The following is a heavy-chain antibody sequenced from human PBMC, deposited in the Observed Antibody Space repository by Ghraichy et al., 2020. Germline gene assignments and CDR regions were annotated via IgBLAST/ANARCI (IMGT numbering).Heavy chain of an antibody. CDR2: ISSSSTT. CDR1: GFDFSVVG. J-gene: IGHJ4*02. D-gene: IGHD4-11*01. CDR3: ARAIYSSHLVGEY. Sequence: GGSLRLSCAASGFDFSVVGMNWVRQTPGKGLEWISYISSSSTTYYADSVVGRFTVSRDNAKNALYLQLNSLRDGDTAVYYCARAIYSSHLVGEYWGQGTLVTVSS. V-gene: IGHV3-69-1*01.